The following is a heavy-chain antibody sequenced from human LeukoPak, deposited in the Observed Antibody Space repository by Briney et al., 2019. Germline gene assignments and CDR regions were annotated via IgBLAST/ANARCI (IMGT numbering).Heavy chain of an antibody. CDR2: ISSSSSYI. CDR3: ARGSYDILTGYYLGDGGGYYFDY. V-gene: IGHV3-21*01. Sequence: GGSLRLSCAASGFTFSSYAMSWVRQAPGKGLEWVSSISSSSSYIYYPDSVKGRFTISRDNAKNSLYLQMNSLRAEDTAVYYCARGSYDILTGYYLGDGGGYYFDYWGQGTLVTVSS. J-gene: IGHJ4*02. CDR1: GFTFSSYA. D-gene: IGHD3-9*01.